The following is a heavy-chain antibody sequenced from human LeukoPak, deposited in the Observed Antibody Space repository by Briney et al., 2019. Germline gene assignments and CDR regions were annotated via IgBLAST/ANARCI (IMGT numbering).Heavy chain of an antibody. Sequence: PGGSLRLSCAASGFTFSSYAMSWVRQAPGKGLEWVSAISGSGDSTYYADSVEGRFTISRDNSMNTLYLQMNGLRAEDTAVYYCANSPRDYYGSGSSHPFDSWGQGTLVTVSS. V-gene: IGHV3-23*01. D-gene: IGHD3-10*01. CDR3: ANSPRDYYGSGSSHPFDS. CDR2: ISGSGDST. CDR1: GFTFSSYA. J-gene: IGHJ4*02.